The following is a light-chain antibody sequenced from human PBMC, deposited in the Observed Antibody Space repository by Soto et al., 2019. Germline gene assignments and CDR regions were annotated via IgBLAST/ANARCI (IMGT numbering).Light chain of an antibody. CDR3: QQYNNWPPIT. J-gene: IGKJ5*01. CDR1: QTVRDN. V-gene: IGKV3D-15*01. CDR2: GAT. Sequence: EVVMTHSPATLSVSPGERATLSCRASQTVRDNLGWYQQKPGQPPRLLIYGATTRATGIPARFSGSGSGTEFTLTISSLQSEDFAVYYCQQYNNWPPITFGQGTRLE.